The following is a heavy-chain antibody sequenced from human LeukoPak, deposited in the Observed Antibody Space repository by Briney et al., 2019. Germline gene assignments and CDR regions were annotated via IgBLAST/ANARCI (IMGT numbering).Heavy chain of an antibody. CDR1: GGYISSYY. V-gene: IGHV4-59*01. CDR3: ARGRYSGYDSPWSAADYYYMDV. Sequence: PSETLSLTCTVSGGYISSYYWSWIRQPPGKGLEWIGCIYYSGSTNYNPSLKSRVTISVDTSKNQFSLKLSSVTAADTAVYYCARGRYSGYDSPWSAADYYYMDVWGKGTTVTVSS. CDR2: IYYSGST. D-gene: IGHD5-12*01. J-gene: IGHJ6*03.